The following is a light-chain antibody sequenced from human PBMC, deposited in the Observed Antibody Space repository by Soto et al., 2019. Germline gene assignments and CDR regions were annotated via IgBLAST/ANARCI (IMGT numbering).Light chain of an antibody. Sequence: QSALTQPASVSGSPGQSVTISCTGSSSDIGRYKFVSWYQQHPGKAPRLIIYEVSNRPSAISNRFSGSRSGNTASLIISGLQADDEADYYCCLYIGATTYVFGTGTKVTVL. V-gene: IGLV2-14*01. CDR2: EVS. J-gene: IGLJ1*01. CDR1: SSDIGRYKF. CDR3: CLYIGATTYV.